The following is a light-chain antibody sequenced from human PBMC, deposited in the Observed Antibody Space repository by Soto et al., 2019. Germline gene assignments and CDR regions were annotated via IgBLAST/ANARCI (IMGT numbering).Light chain of an antibody. V-gene: IGKV3-11*01. CDR1: QSVSTY. CDR3: QQRSKLDFT. J-gene: IGKJ3*01. Sequence: EIVLTQSPATLSLSPGERATLSCRASQSVSTYLAWYQQKPGQAPSLLIYDASNRATGIPARFSGSGSGTDFTLTISSLEPEDFAVYYCQQRSKLDFTFGPGTKVDIK. CDR2: DAS.